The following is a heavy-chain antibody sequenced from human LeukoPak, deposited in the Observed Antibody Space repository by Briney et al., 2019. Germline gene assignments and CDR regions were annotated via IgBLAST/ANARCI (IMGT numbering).Heavy chain of an antibody. J-gene: IGHJ4*02. CDR3: ARYRGYSYGYDV. CDR1: GYTFTGYY. D-gene: IGHD5-18*01. V-gene: IGHV1-2*02. CDR2: INPNSGGT. Sequence: ASVKVSCKASGYTFTGYYMHWVRQAPGQGLEWVGWINPNSGGTNYAQKFQGRVTMTRDTSISTAYMELSRLRSDDTAVYYCARYRGYSYGYDVWGQGTLVTVSS.